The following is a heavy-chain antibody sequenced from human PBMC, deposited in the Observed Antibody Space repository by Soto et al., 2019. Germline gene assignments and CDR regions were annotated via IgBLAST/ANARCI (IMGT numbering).Heavy chain of an antibody. CDR3: ARGDYDIFTGYYKNYYGLYG. V-gene: IGHV5-51*01. Sequence: GESLKISCKGSGYSFTSYWIGWVRQMPGKGLEWMGIIYPGDSDTRYSPSFQGQVTISADKSISTAYLQWSSLKASDTAMYYCARGDYDIFTGYYKNYYGLYGWGQGTTVPVSS. CDR1: GYSFTSYW. CDR2: IYPGDSDT. J-gene: IGHJ6*02. D-gene: IGHD3-9*01.